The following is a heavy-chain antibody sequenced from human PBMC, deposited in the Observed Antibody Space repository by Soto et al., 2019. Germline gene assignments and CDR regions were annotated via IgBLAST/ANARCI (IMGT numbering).Heavy chain of an antibody. Sequence: QVQLQESGPGLVKPSQTLSLTCTVSGGSISSGGYYWSWIRQHPGKGLEWIGYIYYSGSTYYNPSLKSRVTIAVDTSKNQFSLKLSSVTAADTAVYYCARIDSSGYYSPCDYWGQGTLVTVSS. CDR3: ARIDSSGYYSPCDY. D-gene: IGHD3-22*01. V-gene: IGHV4-31*03. CDR1: GGSISSGGYY. CDR2: IYYSGST. J-gene: IGHJ4*02.